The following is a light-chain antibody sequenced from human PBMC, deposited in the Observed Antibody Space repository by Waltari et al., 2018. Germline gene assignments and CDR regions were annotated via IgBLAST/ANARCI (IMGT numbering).Light chain of an antibody. CDR1: TSDVGSYNL. CDR3: CSYAGTTTWV. V-gene: IGLV2-23*01. J-gene: IGLJ3*02. CDR2: EGS. Sequence: QSALTQPPSVSGSPGQSLTLSCPGTTSDVGSYNLVSWYQQYPGKAPKLIIYEGSKRPSGVSNRFYGSKSGNTASLTISGLQAEDEADYYCCSYAGTTTWVFGGGTKLTVL.